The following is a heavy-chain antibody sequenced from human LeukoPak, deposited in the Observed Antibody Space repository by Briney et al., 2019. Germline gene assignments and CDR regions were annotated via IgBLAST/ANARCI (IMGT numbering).Heavy chain of an antibody. CDR1: GFTFSSYA. J-gene: IGHJ4*02. D-gene: IGHD2-2*01. CDR3: AKFSREFDPAALDPFDY. CDR2: ISGSGGSV. V-gene: IGHV3-23*01. Sequence: GGSLRLSCAASGFTFSSYAMSWVRQAPGKGLEWVSSISGSGGSVYYADSVKGRFTISRDFSKNTLYLQMNSLRAEDTAVYYCAKFSREFDPAALDPFDYWGQGTLVTVSS.